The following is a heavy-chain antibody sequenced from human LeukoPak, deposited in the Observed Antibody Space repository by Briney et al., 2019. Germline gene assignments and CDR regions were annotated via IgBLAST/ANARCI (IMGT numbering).Heavy chain of an antibody. D-gene: IGHD3-10*01. Sequence: GGSLRLSCAASGFTFSSYAMSWVRQAPGKGLEWVSAISGSGGSTYYADSVKGRFTISRDNSKNTLYLQMNSLRAEDTAVYYCAKPYIGSGSYYLNNWYFDLWGRGTLVTVSS. CDR3: AKPYIGSGSYYLNNWYFDL. J-gene: IGHJ2*01. CDR1: GFTFSSYA. V-gene: IGHV3-23*01. CDR2: ISGSGGST.